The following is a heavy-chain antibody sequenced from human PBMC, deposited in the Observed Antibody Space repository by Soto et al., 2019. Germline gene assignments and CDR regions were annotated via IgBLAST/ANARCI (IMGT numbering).Heavy chain of an antibody. D-gene: IGHD3-3*01. Sequence: QVQLVQSGAEVRKPGASVKVSCRASGYTFTAYDLHWVRQAPGQGLEWMGWINGGSGNTQHSQNFQGRVTITRDTSATTAXMXLSSLRYEDTAVYYCAKDGAISGLITLGYWGQGTLVTVSS. J-gene: IGHJ4*02. CDR2: INGGSGNT. CDR3: AKDGAISGLITLGY. V-gene: IGHV1-3*01. CDR1: GYTFTAYD.